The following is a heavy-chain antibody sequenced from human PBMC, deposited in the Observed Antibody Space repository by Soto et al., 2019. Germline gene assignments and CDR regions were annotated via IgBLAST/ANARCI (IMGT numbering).Heavy chain of an antibody. J-gene: IGHJ3*02. Sequence: LRLSCAASGFTFDDYAMHWVRQAPGKGLEWVSGISWNSGSIGYADSVKGRFTISRDNAKNSLYLQMNSLRAEDTALYYCAKDMSLMDYDILTGSPNAFDIWGQGTMVTVSS. CDR1: GFTFDDYA. CDR2: ISWNSGSI. CDR3: AKDMSLMDYDILTGSPNAFDI. V-gene: IGHV3-9*01. D-gene: IGHD3-9*01.